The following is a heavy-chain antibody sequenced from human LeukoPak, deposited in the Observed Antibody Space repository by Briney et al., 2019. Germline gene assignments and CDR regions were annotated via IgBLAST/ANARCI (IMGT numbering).Heavy chain of an antibody. V-gene: IGHV3-30-3*01. CDR3: ARGQYYGSGSYYKTKGGIDY. D-gene: IGHD3-10*01. J-gene: IGHJ4*02. CDR2: ISYDGSNK. CDR1: GFTFSSYA. Sequence: GRSLRLSCAASGFTFSSYAMHWVRQAPGKGLEWVAVISYDGSNKYYADSVKGRFTISRDNSKNTLYLQMNSLRAGDTAVYYCARGQYYGSGSYYKTKGGIDYWGQGTLVTVSS.